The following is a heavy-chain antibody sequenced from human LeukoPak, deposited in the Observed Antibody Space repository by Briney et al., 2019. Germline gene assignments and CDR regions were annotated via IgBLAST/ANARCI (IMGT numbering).Heavy chain of an antibody. Sequence: ASMKVSCKASGYTFTSYYLHWVRQAPGQGLEWMGIIDPSGGSTNYAQKFQGRVTMTRDTSTSTVYMELSSLRSEDTAVYYCARAIGWYDLPWYFDYWGQGTPVTVSS. D-gene: IGHD6-19*01. CDR2: IDPSGGST. CDR3: ARAIGWYDLPWYFDY. CDR1: GYTFTSYY. J-gene: IGHJ4*02. V-gene: IGHV1-46*01.